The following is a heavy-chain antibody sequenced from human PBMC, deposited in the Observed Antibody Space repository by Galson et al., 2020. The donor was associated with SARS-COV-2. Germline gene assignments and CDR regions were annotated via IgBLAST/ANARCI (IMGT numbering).Heavy chain of an antibody. V-gene: IGHV1-18*01. CDR2: ISAYNGNT. J-gene: IGHJ6*02. CDR1: GYTFTSYG. Sequence: ASVKVSCKASGYTFTSYGISWVRQAPGQGLEWMGWISAYNGNTNYAQKLQGRVTMTTDTSTSTAYMELRSLRSDDTAVYYCARSGRASSYYDFWSGYLPATYYGVDVWGQGTTVTVSS. CDR3: ARSGRASSYYDFWSGYLPATYYGVDV. D-gene: IGHD3-3*01.